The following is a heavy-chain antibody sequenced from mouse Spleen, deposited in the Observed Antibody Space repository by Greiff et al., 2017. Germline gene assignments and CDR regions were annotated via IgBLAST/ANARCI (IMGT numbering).Heavy chain of an antibody. CDR3: TRVTITTVVDYFDY. CDR1: GFTFSSYA. J-gene: IGHJ2*01. Sequence: VQLKESGEGLVKPGGSLKLSCAASGFTFSSYAMSWVRQTPEKRLEWVAYISSGGDYIYYADTVKGRFTISRDNARNTLYLQMSSLKSEDTAMYYCTRVTITTVVDYFDYWGQGTTLTVSS. CDR2: ISSGGDYI. D-gene: IGHD1-1*01. V-gene: IGHV5-9-1*02.